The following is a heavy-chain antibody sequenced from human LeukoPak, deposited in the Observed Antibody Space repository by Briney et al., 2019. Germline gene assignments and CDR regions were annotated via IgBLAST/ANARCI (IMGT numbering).Heavy chain of an antibody. CDR3: AKTMGAIDHDY. D-gene: IGHD1-26*01. CDR1: GFIYRDFG. V-gene: IGHV3-23*01. J-gene: IGHJ4*02. Sequence: GGSLSLSCGASGFIYRDFGMSWVRQSPGKGLEWVSTISGSSSSTYYADSVKGRFVISRDNSKNTLYLQMNSLRAEDTAVYYCAKTMGAIDHDYWGQGTLVIVSS. CDR2: ISGSSSST.